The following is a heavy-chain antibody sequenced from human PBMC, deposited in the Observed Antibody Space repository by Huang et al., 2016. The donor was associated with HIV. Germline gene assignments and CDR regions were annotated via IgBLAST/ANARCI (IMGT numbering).Heavy chain of an antibody. J-gene: IGHJ5*02. CDR2: SYCSGNT. V-gene: IGHV4-30-4*08. Sequence: QVQLQESGPGLVKPSQTLSLTCTVSAGSLNSDGYYWSWISQPPGKGPEWIGPSYCSGNTYYHPSLNSLLTIALVTSKNQFSLNLSSVTAADTAGYYCARVMWWHSRSGGNWFDPWGQGTQVTVSS. CDR1: AGSLNSDGYY. D-gene: IGHD2-21*01. CDR3: ARVMWWHSRSGGNWFDP.